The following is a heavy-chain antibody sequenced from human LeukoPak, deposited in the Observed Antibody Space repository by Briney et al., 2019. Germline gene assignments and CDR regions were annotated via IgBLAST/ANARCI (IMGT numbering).Heavy chain of an antibody. J-gene: IGHJ3*02. CDR3: ARGFGGSAFDI. D-gene: IGHD3-10*01. CDR2: IYYSGST. CDR1: GGSMSSSSYY. V-gene: IGHV4-39*01. Sequence: PSETPSLTCTVSGGSMSSSSYYWGWIRQPPGKGLEWIGSIYYSGSTYYNPSLKSRVTISADTSKNQFSLKLISVTAAETSVYYCARGFGGSAFDIWGQGTMVAVSS.